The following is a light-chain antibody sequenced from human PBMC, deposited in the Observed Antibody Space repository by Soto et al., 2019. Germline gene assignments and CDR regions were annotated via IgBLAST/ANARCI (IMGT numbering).Light chain of an antibody. V-gene: IGKV3-20*01. Sequence: EIVLTQSPGTLSLSPGERATLSCRASQSVSSSYLAWYQQKPGQAPRLLIYGASSRATGIPDRFSGSGSGTDFTLTISSLQFDDSAVYYCQQYNNWWTFGQGTKVDIK. CDR1: QSVSSSY. CDR2: GAS. CDR3: QQYNNWWT. J-gene: IGKJ1*01.